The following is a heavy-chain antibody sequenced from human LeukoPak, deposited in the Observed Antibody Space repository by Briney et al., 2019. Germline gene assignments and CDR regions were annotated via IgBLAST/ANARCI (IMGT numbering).Heavy chain of an antibody. V-gene: IGHV1-18*01. D-gene: IGHD3-22*01. J-gene: IGHJ4*02. CDR3: ARAKSPYYYDSSGYYGDY. CDR2: ISAYNGNT. CDR1: GGTFSSYV. Sequence: ASVKVSCKASGGTFSSYVISWVRQAPGQGLEWMGWISAYNGNTNYAQKLQGRVTMTTDTSTSTAYMELRSLRSDDTAVYYCARAKSPYYYDSSGYYGDYWGQGTLVTVSS.